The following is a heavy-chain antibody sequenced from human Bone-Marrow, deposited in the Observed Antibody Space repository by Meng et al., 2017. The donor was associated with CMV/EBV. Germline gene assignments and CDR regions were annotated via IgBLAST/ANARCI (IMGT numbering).Heavy chain of an antibody. D-gene: IGHD2-2*01. CDR2: IRYDGSRK. J-gene: IGHJ6*02. CDR3: ARLVPAASGMGF. Sequence: GESLKISCAASGFTFSSYGMHWVRQAPGKGLQWVAFIRYDGSRKYYADTVKGRFTISRDTSMNTLYLQMNSLRAEDTAGYYCARLVPAASGMGFWGQGTTVTVSS. V-gene: IGHV3-30*02. CDR1: GFTFSSYG.